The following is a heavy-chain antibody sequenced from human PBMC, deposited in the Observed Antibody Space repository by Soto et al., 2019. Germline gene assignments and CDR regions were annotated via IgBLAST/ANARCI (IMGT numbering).Heavy chain of an antibody. V-gene: IGHV1-2*04. CDR2: INPNSGGT. Sequence: ASVKFSCNASGYTFTCYYMHWVRQAPGQGLEWMGWINPNSGGTNYAQKFQGWVTMTRDTSISTAYMELSRLRSDDTAVYYCARHRIAARQNWFDPWGQGTLVTVSS. J-gene: IGHJ5*02. D-gene: IGHD6-6*01. CDR3: ARHRIAARQNWFDP. CDR1: GYTFTCYY.